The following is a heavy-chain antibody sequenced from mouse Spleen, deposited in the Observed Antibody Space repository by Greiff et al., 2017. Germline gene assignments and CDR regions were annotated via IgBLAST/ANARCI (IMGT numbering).Heavy chain of an antibody. J-gene: IGHJ4*01. Sequence: VQLQESAAELARPGASVKMSCKASGYTFTSYTMHWVKQRPGQGLEWIGYINPSSGYTEYNQKFKDKTTLTADKSSSTAYMQLSSLTSEDSAVYYCARRVWGDAMDYWGQGTSVTVSS. D-gene: IGHD4-1*01. CDR1: GYTFTSYT. V-gene: IGHV1-4*02. CDR3: ARRVWGDAMDY. CDR2: INPSSGYT.